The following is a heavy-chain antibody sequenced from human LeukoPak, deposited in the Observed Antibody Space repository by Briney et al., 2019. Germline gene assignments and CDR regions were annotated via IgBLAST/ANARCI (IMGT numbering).Heavy chain of an antibody. V-gene: IGHV2-5*02. CDR2: IYWDDDK. D-gene: IGHD3-10*01. CDR3: AHTANLHQPITMVRGVIIKPYYFDY. Sequence: ESGPTLVKPTQTLTLTCTFSGFSLSTSGVGVGWIRQPPGEALEWLALIYWDDDKRYSPSLKSRLTITKDTSKNQVVLTMTNMDPVDTATYYCAHTANLHQPITMVRGVIIKPYYFDYWGQGTLVTVSS. CDR1: GFSLSTSGVG. J-gene: IGHJ4*02.